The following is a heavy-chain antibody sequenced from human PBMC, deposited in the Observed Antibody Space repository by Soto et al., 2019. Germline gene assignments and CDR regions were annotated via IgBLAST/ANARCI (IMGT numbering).Heavy chain of an antibody. D-gene: IGHD6-19*01. CDR1: GGSISGYY. CDR3: ARGGWKLFDY. V-gene: IGHV4-59*01. J-gene: IGHJ4*02. CDR2: FYYSGST. Sequence: SETLSLTCTVSGGSISGYYWSWIRQPPGKGLEWIGYFYYSGSTNYNPSLKSRVTISVDTSKNQFSLKLSSVTAADTAVYYCARGGWKLFDYWCQGALVIVPS.